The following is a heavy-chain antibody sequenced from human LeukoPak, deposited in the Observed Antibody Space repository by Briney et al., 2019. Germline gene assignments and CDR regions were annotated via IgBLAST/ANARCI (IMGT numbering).Heavy chain of an antibody. CDR3: ARGSSSWLSYFVY. V-gene: IGHV3-30*04. Sequence: GGSLRLSCAASGFTFSSYAVHWVRQAPGKGLEWVAVISYDGSDKYYADSVKGRFTISRDNSQDTLYLQMNSLRAEDTAVYYCARGSSSWLSYFVYCGQGTLVTVPS. CDR1: GFTFSSYA. CDR2: ISYDGSDK. D-gene: IGHD6-13*01. J-gene: IGHJ4*02.